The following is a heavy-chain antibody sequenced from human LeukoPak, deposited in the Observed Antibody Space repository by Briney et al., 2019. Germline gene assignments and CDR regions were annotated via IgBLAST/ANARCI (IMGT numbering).Heavy chain of an antibody. J-gene: IGHJ4*02. V-gene: IGHV4-59*05. D-gene: IGHD4-17*01. CDR3: ARQNGVGLFSLP. Sequence: SETLSLTCTASGGSISSYYWSWIRQPAGKGLEWIGSIYYSGNTYYNAALKSRVTITVDTSNDQYSLKVNSVTAADTAVYYCARQNGVGLFSLPGGQGILVTVSS. CDR1: GGSISSYY. CDR2: IYYSGNT.